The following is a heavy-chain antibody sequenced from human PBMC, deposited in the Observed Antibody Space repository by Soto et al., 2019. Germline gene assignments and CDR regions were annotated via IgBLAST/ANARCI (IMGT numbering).Heavy chain of an antibody. D-gene: IGHD2-21*01. CDR3: ARDKVVVIAQTYYFDY. CDR2: ISSSSSYI. CDR1: GFTFSSYS. V-gene: IGHV3-21*01. Sequence: GGSLRLSCAASGFTFSSYSMNWVRQAPGKGLEWVSSISSSSSYIYYADSVKGRFTISRDNAKNSLYLQMNSLRAEDTAVYYCARDKVVVIAQTYYFDYWGQGTLVTVSS. J-gene: IGHJ4*02.